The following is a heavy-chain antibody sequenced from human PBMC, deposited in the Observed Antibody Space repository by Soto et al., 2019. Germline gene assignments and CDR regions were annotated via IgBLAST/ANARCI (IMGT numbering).Heavy chain of an antibody. D-gene: IGHD5-12*01. CDR3: ARGGTIAVTTIGDY. J-gene: IGHJ4*01. V-gene: IGHV3-48*02. Sequence: GESLKISCSPPGFPFRIDNMNLVLLAPGKGLDWVSYISSTSSTIYYAYSVKGRFTISRDNAKNSLYLQMNSLRDDDTAMYYCARGGTIAVTTIGDYWGQGTLVTVSS. CDR1: GFPFRIDN. CDR2: ISSTSSTI.